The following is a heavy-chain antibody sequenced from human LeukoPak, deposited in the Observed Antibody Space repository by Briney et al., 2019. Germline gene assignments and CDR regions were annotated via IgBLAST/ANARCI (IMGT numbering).Heavy chain of an antibody. J-gene: IGHJ4*02. CDR3: ARGIQLWLPLDY. D-gene: IGHD5-18*01. CDR1: GFTFSSYW. V-gene: IGHV3-7*01. CDR2: IKQDGSDK. Sequence: GGSLRLSCAASGFTFSSYWMTWVRQVPGKGLEWVANIKQDGSDKYYVDSVKGRFTISRDNAKNSLYLQMNSLRVEDTAVYYCARGIQLWLPLDYWGQGTLVTFSS.